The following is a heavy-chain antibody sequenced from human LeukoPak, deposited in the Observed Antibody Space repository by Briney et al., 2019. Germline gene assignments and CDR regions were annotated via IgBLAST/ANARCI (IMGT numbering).Heavy chain of an antibody. V-gene: IGHV4-34*01. CDR2: INHSGST. CDR3: ARQVKGSWYAFGFGY. Sequence: SETLSLTCAVYGGSFSGYYWNWIRQPPGKGLEWIGEINHSGSTNYNPSLKSRVTISVDTSKNQFSLKLSSVTAADTAVYYCARQVKGSWYAFGFGYWGQGSQVTVSS. J-gene: IGHJ4*02. D-gene: IGHD6-13*01. CDR1: GGSFSGYY.